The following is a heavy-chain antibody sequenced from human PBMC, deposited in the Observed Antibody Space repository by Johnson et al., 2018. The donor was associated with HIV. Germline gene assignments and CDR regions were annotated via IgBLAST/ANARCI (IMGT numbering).Heavy chain of an antibody. J-gene: IGHJ3*02. CDR1: GLSFSKAW. CDR2: IKTKIEGGTT. D-gene: IGHD2-15*01. CDR3: ARGRVALDI. Sequence: VQLVESGGGLVKPGGSLRLSCAVYGLSFSKAWMSWVRQAPGKGLEWVGRIKTKIEGGTTDYAASVKGRFTISRDDSKNTLYLQMNSLRAEDTAVYYCARGRVALDIWGQGTKVTVSS. V-gene: IGHV3-15*01.